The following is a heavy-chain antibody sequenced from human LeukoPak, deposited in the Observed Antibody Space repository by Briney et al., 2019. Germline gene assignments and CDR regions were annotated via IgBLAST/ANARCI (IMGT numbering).Heavy chain of an antibody. CDR1: GFTFDDYA. V-gene: IGHV3-9*01. Sequence: GRSLRLSCAASGFTFDDYAMHWVRHAPGKGLEWVSGISWNSGSIGYADSVKGRFTVSRDNAKNSLYLQMNSLRAEDTALYYCAKATAAADYYYYYGMDVWGQGTTVTVSS. CDR2: ISWNSGSI. D-gene: IGHD6-13*01. CDR3: AKATAAADYYYYYGMDV. J-gene: IGHJ6*02.